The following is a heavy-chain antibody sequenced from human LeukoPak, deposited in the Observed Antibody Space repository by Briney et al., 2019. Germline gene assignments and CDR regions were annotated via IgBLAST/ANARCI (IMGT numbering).Heavy chain of an antibody. Sequence: GSLRLSCAASGFTFSDYYMSWIRQAPGRGLEWVSYISSSSSYTDYADSVKGRFTISRDNAKNSLFLQMNSLRAEDTAVYYCVVVSAAASSWVDYWGQGTLVTVSS. D-gene: IGHD2-2*01. CDR1: GFTFSDYY. J-gene: IGHJ4*02. CDR2: ISSSSSYT. CDR3: VVVSAAASSWVDY. V-gene: IGHV3-11*03.